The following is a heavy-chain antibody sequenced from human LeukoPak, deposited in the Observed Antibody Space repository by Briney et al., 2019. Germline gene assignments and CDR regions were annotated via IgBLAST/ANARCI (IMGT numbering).Heavy chain of an antibody. CDR3: AREVPVDCSGGSCYSGEFDY. CDR2: ISSSGSTI. Sequence: PGGSLRLSCAASGFTFSSYAMSWVRQAPGKGLEWVSYISSSGSTIYYADSVKGRFTISRDNAKKSLYLQMNSLRAEDTAVYYCAREVPVDCSGGSCYSGEFDYWGQGTLVTVSS. V-gene: IGHV3-48*03. D-gene: IGHD2-15*01. J-gene: IGHJ4*02. CDR1: GFTFSSYA.